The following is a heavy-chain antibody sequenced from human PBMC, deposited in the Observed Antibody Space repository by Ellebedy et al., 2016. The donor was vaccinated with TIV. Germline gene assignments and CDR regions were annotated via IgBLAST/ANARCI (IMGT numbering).Heavy chain of an antibody. V-gene: IGHV3-23*01. J-gene: IGHJ3*02. Sequence: PGGSLRLSCAASGFTFSSYAMSWVRQAPGKGLEWVAAISGSGGNTYYAYSVKGRFTISRDNSKNTLYLQMNSLRAEDTAVYYCAKDLTWARGAFDIWGQGTMVPVSS. CDR1: GFTFSSYA. CDR2: ISGSGGNT. D-gene: IGHD6-6*01. CDR3: AKDLTWARGAFDI.